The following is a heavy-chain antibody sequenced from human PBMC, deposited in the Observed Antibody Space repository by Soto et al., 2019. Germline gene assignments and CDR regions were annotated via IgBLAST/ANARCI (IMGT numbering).Heavy chain of an antibody. CDR1: GYSFTTSG. D-gene: IGHD4-17*01. Sequence: QAQLVQSGAEVKEPGASVKVSCKASGYSFTTSGITWVRQAPGQGLEWMGWISTYNGNTNYAQKLQDRGTLTTYTSTSTANMELRSLRSDDTAVYYCARRLYGDYDYWGQGTLVTVSS. CDR3: ARRLYGDYDY. CDR2: ISTYNGNT. J-gene: IGHJ4*02. V-gene: IGHV1-18*01.